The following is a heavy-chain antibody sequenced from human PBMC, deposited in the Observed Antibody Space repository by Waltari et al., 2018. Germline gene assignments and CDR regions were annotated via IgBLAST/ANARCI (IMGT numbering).Heavy chain of an antibody. Sequence: QLQLQESGPGLVKPSETLSLTCTVSGGSISSSSYYWGWIRQPPGKGLEWIGSSYYSGSTYYNPALKSRVTISVDTSKNQFSLKLSSVTAADTAVYYCARAYSSGWTDNWFDPWGQGTLVTVSS. V-gene: IGHV4-39*07. D-gene: IGHD6-19*01. CDR2: SYYSGST. J-gene: IGHJ5*02. CDR1: GGSISSSSYY. CDR3: ARAYSSGWTDNWFDP.